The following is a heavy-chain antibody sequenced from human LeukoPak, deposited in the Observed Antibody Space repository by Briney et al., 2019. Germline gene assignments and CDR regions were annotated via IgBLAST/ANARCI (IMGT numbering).Heavy chain of an antibody. CDR3: AREGVGATKRGAFDY. Sequence: SVKVSCKASGGTFSSYAISWVRQAPGQGLEWMGGIIPIFGTANYAQKFQGRVTITADESTSTAYMELSSLRFEDTSVYYCAREGVGATKRGAFDYWGQGTLVTVSS. CDR1: GGTFSSYA. V-gene: IGHV1-69*13. CDR2: IIPIFGTA. J-gene: IGHJ4*02. D-gene: IGHD1-26*01.